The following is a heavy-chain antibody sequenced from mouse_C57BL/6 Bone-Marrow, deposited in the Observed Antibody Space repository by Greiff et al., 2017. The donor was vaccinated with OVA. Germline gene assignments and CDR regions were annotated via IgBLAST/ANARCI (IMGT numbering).Heavy chain of an antibody. V-gene: IGHV1-81*01. Sequence: LVESGAELARPGASVKLSCKASGYTFTSYGISWVKQRTGQGLEWIGEIYPRSGNTYYNEKFKGKATLTADKSSSTAYMELRSLTSEDSAVYFCARFYYYGSSGSWFAYWGQGTLVTVSA. CDR1: GYTFTSYG. D-gene: IGHD1-1*01. CDR2: IYPRSGNT. J-gene: IGHJ3*01. CDR3: ARFYYYGSSGSWFAY.